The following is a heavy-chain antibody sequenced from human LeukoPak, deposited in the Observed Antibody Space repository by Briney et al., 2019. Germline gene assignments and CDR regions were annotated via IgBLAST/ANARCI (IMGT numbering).Heavy chain of an antibody. D-gene: IGHD3-16*02. CDR1: GYSISSGYY. J-gene: IGHJ4*02. CDR3: AREGRENIAIGVD. V-gene: IGHV4-38-2*02. CDR2: ISHSGSP. Sequence: SETLSLTCSVSGYSISSGYYWGWFRPTPGKGLEWIASISHSGSPYYNPSLKSRVTISEDLSRNVFSLTLNSVTAADAAVYYCAREGRENIAIGVDWGQGALVTVSS.